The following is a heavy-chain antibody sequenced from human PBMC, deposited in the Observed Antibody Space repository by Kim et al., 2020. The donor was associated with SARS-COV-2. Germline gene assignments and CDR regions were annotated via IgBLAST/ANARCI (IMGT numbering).Heavy chain of an antibody. CDR2: IYYSGNT. Sequence: SETLSLTCAISSDSMSIYYWSWIRHLPGRGLEWIGYIYYSGNTDYNPSLKSRFSITWDTSKGHFSQDVTSLTAADKASYYCARSEGGGSWRQFDHWGQGILVTVSS. D-gene: IGHD2-15*01. CDR1: SDSMSIYY. J-gene: IGHJ4*02. CDR3: ARSEGGGSWRQFDH. V-gene: IGHV4-59*01.